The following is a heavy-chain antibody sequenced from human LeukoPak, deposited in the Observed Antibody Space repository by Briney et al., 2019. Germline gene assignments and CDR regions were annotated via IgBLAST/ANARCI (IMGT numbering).Heavy chain of an antibody. Sequence: PGGSLRLSCAASGFTFRDAWMTWVRQAPGKGLEWVGRIRSKTDGGTTNYAVSVQGRFTISRDDSKNTLYLQMSSLKTEDTAVYYCAKHIYGVVSIQQWGQGTLVTVSS. V-gene: IGHV3-15*01. D-gene: IGHD3-3*01. CDR1: GFTFRDAW. J-gene: IGHJ1*01. CDR2: IRSKTDGGTT. CDR3: AKHIYGVVSIQQ.